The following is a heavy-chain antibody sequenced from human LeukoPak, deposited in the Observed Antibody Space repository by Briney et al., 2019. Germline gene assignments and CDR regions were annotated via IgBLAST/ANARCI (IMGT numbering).Heavy chain of an antibody. Sequence: KASETLSLTCTVSGGSISSYYWSWIRQPPGKGLEWIGYIYYSGSTNYNPSLKSRVTISVDTSKNQFSLKLSSVTAADTAVYYCARDPGITGALPLNAFDIWGQGTMVAVSS. CDR3: ARDPGITGALPLNAFDI. J-gene: IGHJ3*02. D-gene: IGHD1-26*01. CDR2: IYYSGST. CDR1: GGSISSYY. V-gene: IGHV4-59*12.